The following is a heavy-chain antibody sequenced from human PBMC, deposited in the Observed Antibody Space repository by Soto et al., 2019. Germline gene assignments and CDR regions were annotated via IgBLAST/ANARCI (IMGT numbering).Heavy chain of an antibody. D-gene: IGHD3-10*01. CDR2: ISSSGTSA. Sequence: QVQLEESGGGLVKPGGSLRLSCAASGFTFSAVYMSWIRQAPNKGLEYISYISSSGTSADYADSVKGRFTSSRDNAKNPPYLQMNSLRAADTAVYYCARHRGAVTGRYFDYWGQGALVTVSS. CDR1: GFTFSAVY. V-gene: IGHV3-11*05. J-gene: IGHJ4*02. CDR3: ARHRGAVTGRYFDY.